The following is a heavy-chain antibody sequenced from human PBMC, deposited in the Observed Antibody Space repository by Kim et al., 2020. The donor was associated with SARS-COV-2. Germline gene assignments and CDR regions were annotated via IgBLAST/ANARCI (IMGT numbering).Heavy chain of an antibody. Sequence: GGSLRLSCAASGFTFSNAWMSWVRQAPGKGLEWVGRIKSKTDGGTTDYAAPVKVRFTISRYDSKNTLYLQMNSLKTEDTAVYYCTTDSRLGTYYDSSCYPPTRYSGMGVWGQGTTVTVSS. CDR1: GFTFSNAW. CDR3: TTDSRLGTYYDSSCYPPTRYSGMGV. V-gene: IGHV3-15*01. J-gene: IGHJ6*02. CDR2: IKSKTDGGTT. D-gene: IGHD3-22*01.